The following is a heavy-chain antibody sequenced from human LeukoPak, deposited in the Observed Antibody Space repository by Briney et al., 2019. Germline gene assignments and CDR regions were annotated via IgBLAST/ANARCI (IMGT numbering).Heavy chain of an antibody. CDR1: GFTFSSYA. CDR2: FSGSGGST. CDR3: AKDKGAGFGGMDV. V-gene: IGHV3-23*01. D-gene: IGHD3-10*01. Sequence: GGSLRLSCAASGFTFSSYAMSWVRQAPGKGLEWVSAFSGSGGSTYYADSVKGRFTISRDNSKNTLYLQMNSLRAEDTAVYYCAKDKGAGFGGMDVWGQGTLVTVSS. J-gene: IGHJ4*02.